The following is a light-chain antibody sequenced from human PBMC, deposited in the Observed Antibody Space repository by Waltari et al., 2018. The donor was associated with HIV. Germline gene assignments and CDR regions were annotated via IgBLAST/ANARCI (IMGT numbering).Light chain of an antibody. CDR3: GTWDNSLDTLV. V-gene: IGLV1-51*02. Sequence: QSVLTQPPSVSAAPGQQVTISCSGSSSNLGNYYVAWYQQVPGTAPKLLIYESIKRPSGIPDRFSGSKSGTSATLGITGLQTGDEADYYCGTWDNSLDTLVFGGGTKLTVL. J-gene: IGLJ2*01. CDR1: SSNLGNYY. CDR2: ESI.